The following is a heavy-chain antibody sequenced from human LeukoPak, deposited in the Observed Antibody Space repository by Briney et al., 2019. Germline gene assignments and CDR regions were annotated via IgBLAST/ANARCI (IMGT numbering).Heavy chain of an antibody. CDR1: RFTFSSYA. V-gene: IGHV3-23*01. D-gene: IGHD1-26*01. CDR2: ISGSGGST. CDR3: AKDLSGSIVIEAFDI. Sequence: PGGSLRLSCAASRFTFSSYAMSWVRQAPGKGLEWVSAISGSGGSTYYADSVKGRFTISRDNSKNTLYLQMNSLRAEDTAVYYCAKDLSGSIVIEAFDIWGQGTMVTVSS. J-gene: IGHJ3*02.